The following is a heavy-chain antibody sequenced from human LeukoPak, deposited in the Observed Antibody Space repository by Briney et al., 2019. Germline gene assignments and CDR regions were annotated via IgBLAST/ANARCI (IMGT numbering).Heavy chain of an antibody. D-gene: IGHD2-2*01. CDR1: GFTFSSYA. Sequence: GGSLRLSCAASGFTFSSYAMSWVRQAAGKGLEWVSAISGSGGSTYYADSVKGRFTISRDNSKNTLYLQMNSLRAEDTAVYYCAKVDIVVVPAANFDYWGQGTLVTVSS. CDR2: ISGSGGST. J-gene: IGHJ4*02. CDR3: AKVDIVVVPAANFDY. V-gene: IGHV3-23*01.